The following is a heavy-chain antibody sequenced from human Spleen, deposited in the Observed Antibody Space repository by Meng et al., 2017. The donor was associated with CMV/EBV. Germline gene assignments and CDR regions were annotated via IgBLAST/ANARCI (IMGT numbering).Heavy chain of an antibody. CDR1: GGSISSSNYY. Sequence: SETLSLTCSVSGGSISSSNYYWGWIRQPPGKGLEWIGIIYYSGTTYYNPSLKSRVTISVDTSKNQFSLRLTSLTAADTAVYYCARGGKASFDSWGQGTLVTVSS. V-gene: IGHV4-39*07. J-gene: IGHJ4*02. CDR2: IYYSGTT. CDR3: ARGGKASFDS. D-gene: IGHD4-23*01.